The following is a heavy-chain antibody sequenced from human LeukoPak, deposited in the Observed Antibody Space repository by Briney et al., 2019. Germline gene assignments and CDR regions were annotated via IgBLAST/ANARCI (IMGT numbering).Heavy chain of an antibody. CDR1: GGSISSGGYY. D-gene: IGHD2-21*02. Sequence: PSQTLSLTCTVSGGSISSGGYYWSWIRQHPGKGLEWIGYIYYSGSTYYNPSLKSRVTISVDTSKNQFSLKLSSVTAADTAVYYCARTAYCGGDCQDAFVIWGQGTMVTVSS. CDR3: ARTAYCGGDCQDAFVI. J-gene: IGHJ3*02. V-gene: IGHV4-31*03. CDR2: IYYSGST.